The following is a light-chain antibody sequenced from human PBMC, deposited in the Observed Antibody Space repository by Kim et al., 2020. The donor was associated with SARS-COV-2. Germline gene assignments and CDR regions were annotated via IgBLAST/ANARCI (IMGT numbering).Light chain of an antibody. CDR3: CSYAGSTTWV. V-gene: IGLV2-23*02. CDR1: SSDVGTYNL. CDR2: EVN. Sequence: GQSITISCSGTSSDVGTYNLVSWYQHHPGKAPKLMIHEVNKRPSEISNRFSGSKSGDTASLTISGLQADDEADYYCCSYAGSTTWVFGGGTQLTVL. J-gene: IGLJ2*01.